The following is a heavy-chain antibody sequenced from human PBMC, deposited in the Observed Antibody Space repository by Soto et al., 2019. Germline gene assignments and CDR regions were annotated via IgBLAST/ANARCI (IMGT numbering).Heavy chain of an antibody. CDR2: SSYSGST. Sequence: QVQLQESGPGLVQPSQTLSLTCTVSGGSISSGGYYWSWIRQHPGTGLEWIGHSSYSGSTYYTTALKSRVTISVDSSRNPFSLIVNSVTAADTAVYYCARGVLHWGQGTLVTVSS. J-gene: IGHJ4*01. CDR3: ARGVLH. V-gene: IGHV4-31*03. CDR1: GGSISSGGYY.